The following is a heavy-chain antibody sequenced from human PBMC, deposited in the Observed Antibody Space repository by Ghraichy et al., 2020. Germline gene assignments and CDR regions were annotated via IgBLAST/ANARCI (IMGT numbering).Heavy chain of an antibody. D-gene: IGHD4-23*01. J-gene: IGHJ3*02. V-gene: IGHV3-49*04. CDR3: TRPAPTVGDAFDI. Sequence: GGSLRLSCTASGFTFGDYAMSWVRQAPGKGLEWVGFIRSKAYGGTTEYAASVKGRLTISRDDSKSIAYLQMNSLKTEDTAVYYCTRPAPTVGDAFDIWGQGTIVSVSS. CDR2: IRSKAYGGTT. CDR1: GFTFGDYA.